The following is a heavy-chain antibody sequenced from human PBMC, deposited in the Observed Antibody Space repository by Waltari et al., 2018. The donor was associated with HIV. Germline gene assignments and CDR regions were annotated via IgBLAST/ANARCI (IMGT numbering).Heavy chain of an antibody. D-gene: IGHD5-12*01. V-gene: IGHV3-23*01. J-gene: IGHJ4*02. CDR1: RFTFNSFA. CDR2: IDGSGLIT. CDR3: AKDVRYDRPTNNDY. Sequence: EVYLLESGGGLVQPGGYVRLSCVASRFTFNSFAVSWVRQAPGKGLEWVTTIDGSGLITYYAESVKGRFTISRDNSKKTVYLQMNSLRDQDSAVYFCAKDVRYDRPTNNDYWGQGTLVTVSS.